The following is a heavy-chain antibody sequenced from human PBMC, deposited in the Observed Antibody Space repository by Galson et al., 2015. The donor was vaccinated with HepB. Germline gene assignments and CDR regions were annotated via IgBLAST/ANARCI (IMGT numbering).Heavy chain of an antibody. CDR1: GYTFTSYY. CDR3: ARDWGAGVFDY. V-gene: IGHV1-46*01. CDR2: INPSGGST. D-gene: IGHD1-26*01. Sequence: SVKVSCKASGYTFTSYYMHWVRQAPGQGLEWMGIINPSGGSTSYAQKFQGRVTMTRDTSTSTVYMELSSLRSEDTAVCYCARDWGAGVFDYWGQGTLVTVSS. J-gene: IGHJ4*02.